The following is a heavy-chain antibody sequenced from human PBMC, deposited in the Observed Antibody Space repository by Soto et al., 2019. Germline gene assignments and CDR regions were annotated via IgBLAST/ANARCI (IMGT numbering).Heavy chain of an antibody. V-gene: IGHV1-18*01. D-gene: IGHD3-22*01. CDR2: ISAYNGNT. J-gene: IGHJ4*02. CDR1: GYTFTSYG. CDR3: ARSKITYYYDSSGDYSEYFDY. Sequence: QVQLVQSGAEVKKPGASVKVSCKASGYTFTSYGISWVRQAPGQGLEWRGWISAYNGNTNYAQKLQGRATMTTDTSTSTAYMELRSLRSDDTAVYYCARSKITYYYDSSGDYSEYFDYWGKGTLVTVSS.